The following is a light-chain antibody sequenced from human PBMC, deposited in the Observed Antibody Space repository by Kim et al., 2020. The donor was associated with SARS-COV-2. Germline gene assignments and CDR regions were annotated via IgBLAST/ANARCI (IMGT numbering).Light chain of an antibody. CDR2: DVS. J-gene: IGLJ3*02. CDR1: SSDIGAYNY. Sequence: RSPGHSVTISCTGTSSDIGAYNYVSWYQQHPGKSPKLRIHDVSERPSGVSHRFSGSKSGTTASLTISGLQAEDEANYYCSSYPRLFGGGTQLTVL. V-gene: IGLV2-14*03. CDR3: SSYPRL.